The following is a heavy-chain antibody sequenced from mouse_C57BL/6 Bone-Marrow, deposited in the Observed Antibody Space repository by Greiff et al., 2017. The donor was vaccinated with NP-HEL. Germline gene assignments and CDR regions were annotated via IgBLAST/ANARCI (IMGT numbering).Heavy chain of an antibody. V-gene: IGHV14-4*01. J-gene: IGHJ2*01. Sequence: VQLQQSGAELVRPGASVKLSCTASGLNIKDDYMHWVKQRPEQGLEWIGWLDPENGDTEYASKFQGKATITADTSSTTAYLQLSSLTSEDTAVYYCTEEGGYWGQGTTLTVSS. CDR2: LDPENGDT. CDR1: GLNIKDDY. CDR3: TEEGGY.